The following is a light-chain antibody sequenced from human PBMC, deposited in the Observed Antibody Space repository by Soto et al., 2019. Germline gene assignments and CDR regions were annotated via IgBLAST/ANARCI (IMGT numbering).Light chain of an antibody. J-gene: IGKJ4*01. V-gene: IGKV1-9*01. CDR3: QQLNSYPLT. CDR1: QAISSY. CDR2: AAS. Sequence: DIQLTKPPSFLPEPEEDRATTTSRPSQAISSYLAWYQKKPGKAPKLLIYAASTLQSGVPSRFSGSGSGTEFTLTISSLQPEDFATYYCQQLNSYPLTFGGGTKVEIK.